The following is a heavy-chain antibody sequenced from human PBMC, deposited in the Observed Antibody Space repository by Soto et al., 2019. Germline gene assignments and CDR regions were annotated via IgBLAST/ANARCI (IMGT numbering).Heavy chain of an antibody. CDR3: ARDYYDSSGYYYYFDY. CDR1: GFTFSSYS. J-gene: IGHJ4*02. D-gene: IGHD3-22*01. CDR2: ISSSSSTI. Sequence: EVQLVESGGGLVQPGGSLRLSCAASGFTFSSYSMNWVRQAPGKGLEWVSYISSSSSTIYYADSVKGRFTISRDNAKNSLYLQMNSLRAEDTAVYYCARDYYDSSGYYYYFDYWGQGTLVTVSS. V-gene: IGHV3-48*01.